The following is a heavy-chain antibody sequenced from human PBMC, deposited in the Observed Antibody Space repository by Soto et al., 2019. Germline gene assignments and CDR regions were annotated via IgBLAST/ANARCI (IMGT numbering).Heavy chain of an antibody. CDR1: GFTFSDYA. CDR2: VSHDGRNT. Sequence: VQLVESGGGVVQPGRSLRLSCAASGFTFSDYAMHWVRQAPGKGLEWVAVVSHDGRNTHYADSVKGRFTISRDSSKNTVSLEMTILRAEETSVYYCAKGGRQWLVTSDFNYWGQGALVTVSS. J-gene: IGHJ4*02. CDR3: AKGGRQWLVTSDFNY. V-gene: IGHV3-30*18. D-gene: IGHD6-19*01.